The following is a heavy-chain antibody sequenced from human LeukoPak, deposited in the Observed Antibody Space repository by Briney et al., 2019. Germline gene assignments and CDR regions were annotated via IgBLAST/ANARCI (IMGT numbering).Heavy chain of an antibody. V-gene: IGHV3-23*01. J-gene: IGHJ4*02. CDR3: AKWKYSNSGIDDY. CDR2: ISGSGGST. CDR1: GFTFSSYA. Sequence: GGSLRLSCAASGFTFSSYAMTWVRQAPGKGLEWVSVISGSGGSTHYADSVKGRFTISGDNSKNMLYLQMNSLRAEDTAVYYCAKWKYSNSGIDDYWGQGTLVTVSS. D-gene: IGHD6-6*01.